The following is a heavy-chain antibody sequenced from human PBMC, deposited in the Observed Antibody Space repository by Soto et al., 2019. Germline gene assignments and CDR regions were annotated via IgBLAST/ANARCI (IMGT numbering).Heavy chain of an antibody. CDR3: ARYSAASGTYYFDY. CDR1: GGSISNYY. J-gene: IGHJ4*01. D-gene: IGHD6-13*01. CDR2: IYYSGST. V-gene: IGHV4-59*12. Sequence: SETLSLTCIVSGGSISNYYWSWIRQPPGKGLEWIGYIYYSGSTNYNPSLRGRVTLSLDTSKNQLSLILYSVTAADTGVYYCARYSAASGTYYFDYWGPGTLVTVSS.